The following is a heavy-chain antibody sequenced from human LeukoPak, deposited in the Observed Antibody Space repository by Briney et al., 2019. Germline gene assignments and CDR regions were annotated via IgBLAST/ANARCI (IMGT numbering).Heavy chain of an antibody. J-gene: IGHJ4*02. D-gene: IGHD6-13*01. CDR2: ISWNSGSI. V-gene: IGHV3-9*03. CDR1: GFTFDDYA. Sequence: PGGSLRLSCAASGFTFDDYAMHWVRQAPGKGLEWVSGISWNSGSIGYADSVKGRFTISRDNAKNSLYLQVNSLRAEDMALYYCAKDSTAAAGGVFDYWGQGTLVTVSS. CDR3: AKDSTAAAGGVFDY.